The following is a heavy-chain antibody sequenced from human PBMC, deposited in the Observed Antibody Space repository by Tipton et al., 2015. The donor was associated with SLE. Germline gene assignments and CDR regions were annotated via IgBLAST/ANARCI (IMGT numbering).Heavy chain of an antibody. D-gene: IGHD4-17*01. CDR2: ISANTGTT. CDR1: GYTFRNYG. J-gene: IGHJ4*02. Sequence: QLVQSGAEVKKPGASVKVSCKASGYTFRNYGITWVRQAPGQGLEWIGWISANTGTTNYAQNLQGRLTLTTDASTRTAYMELTSLTSDDTAVYFCARGTTTWGSDLAYWGQGTLLTVSS. CDR3: ARGTTTWGSDLAY. V-gene: IGHV1-18*01.